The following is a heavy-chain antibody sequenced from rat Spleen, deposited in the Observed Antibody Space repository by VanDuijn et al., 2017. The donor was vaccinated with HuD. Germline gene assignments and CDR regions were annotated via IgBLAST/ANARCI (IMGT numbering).Heavy chain of an antibody. V-gene: IGHV5-22*01. J-gene: IGHJ2*01. D-gene: IGHD1-10*01. CDR1: GFTFSDYY. CDR3: ERQGGPTFDY. Sequence: EVQLVESGGGLVQPGRSLKLSCAASGFTFSDYYMAWVRQAPKKGLEWVASISYEGSSTYYGDSVKGRFTISRDNAKSSLYLQMNILKSEATATYYCERQGGPTFDYWGQGVMVTVSS. CDR2: ISYEGSST.